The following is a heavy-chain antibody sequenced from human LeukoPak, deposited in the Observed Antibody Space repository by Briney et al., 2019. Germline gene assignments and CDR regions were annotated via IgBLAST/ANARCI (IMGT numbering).Heavy chain of an antibody. Sequence: GGSLRLSCAASGFTFSSYGMSWVRQAPGKGLEDGSAISGSCGSTYYADSLKGRFTISRDNSKNRLYLQMNSLRAEDTAVYYCAKSTDGGYYSSYWGQGTLVTVSS. D-gene: IGHD3-22*01. J-gene: IGHJ4*02. CDR2: ISGSCGST. CDR3: AKSTDGGYYSSY. CDR1: GFTFSSYG. V-gene: IGHV3-23*01.